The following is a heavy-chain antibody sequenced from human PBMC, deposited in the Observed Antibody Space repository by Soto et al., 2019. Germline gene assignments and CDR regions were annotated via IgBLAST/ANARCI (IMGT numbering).Heavy chain of an antibody. CDR2: IYYSGST. CDR3: ARLGPTGLIDY. Sequence: QLQLQESGPGLVKPSETLSLTCTVSGGSISSSSYYWGWIRQPPGKGLEWIGSIYYSGSTYYNPFLKSRVTITVDTSKNQFSLKLSSVTAADTAVYYCARLGPTGLIDYWGQGTLVTVSS. D-gene: IGHD7-27*01. J-gene: IGHJ4*02. V-gene: IGHV4-39*01. CDR1: GGSISSSSYY.